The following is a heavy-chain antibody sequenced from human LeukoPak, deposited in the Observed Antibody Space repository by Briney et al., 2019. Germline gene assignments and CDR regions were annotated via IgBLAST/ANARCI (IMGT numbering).Heavy chain of an antibody. J-gene: IGHJ6*02. D-gene: IGHD3-16*01. Sequence: PGGSLRLSCAASGFTSTTYWMHWVRQAPGKGLVWVSRVKGDGSHTNYAESVTGRFTISRDNAKNTVYLQMNSLRAEDTAVYYCARSEYEYGYGHWGLDVWGQGTTVTVSS. CDR1: GFTSTTYW. CDR2: VKGDGSHT. CDR3: ARSEYEYGYGHWGLDV. V-gene: IGHV3-74*01.